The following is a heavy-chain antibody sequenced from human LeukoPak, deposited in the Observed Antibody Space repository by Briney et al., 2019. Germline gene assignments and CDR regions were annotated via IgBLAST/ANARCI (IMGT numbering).Heavy chain of an antibody. CDR3: ARVGPWVNPDYYYYMDV. CDR1: RFTFSS. V-gene: IGHV3-21*01. CDR2: ISSSSSYI. Sequence: GGSLRLSCAASRFTFSSMDWVRQAPGKGLEWVSSISSSSSYIYYADSVKGRFTISRDNAKNSLYLQMNSLRAEDTAVYYCARVGPWVNPDYYYYMDVWGKGTTVTVSS. J-gene: IGHJ6*03. D-gene: IGHD1-14*01.